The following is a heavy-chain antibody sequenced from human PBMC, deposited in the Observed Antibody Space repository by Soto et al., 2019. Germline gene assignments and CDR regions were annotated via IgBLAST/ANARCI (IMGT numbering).Heavy chain of an antibody. Sequence: SGGSLRLSCAASGFTFDDYAMHWVRQAPGKGLEWVSGISWNSGSIGYADSVKGRFTISRDNAKNSLYLQMNSLRAEDTALYYCAKDIGVGAPNYYGMDVWGQGTTVTVSS. CDR3: AKDIGVGAPNYYGMDV. D-gene: IGHD1-26*01. CDR2: ISWNSGSI. CDR1: GFTFDDYA. J-gene: IGHJ6*02. V-gene: IGHV3-9*01.